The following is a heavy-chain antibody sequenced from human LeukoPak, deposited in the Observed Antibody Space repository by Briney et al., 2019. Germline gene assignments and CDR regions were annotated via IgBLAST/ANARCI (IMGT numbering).Heavy chain of an antibody. CDR1: RYSINNAYY. V-gene: IGHV4-38-2*02. Sequence: SETLSLTCTVSRYSINNAYYWGWIRQPPGKGLEWIGSISHSGTTYYNPSLKSRVTISVDTSKNQFSLKLSSVTAADTAVYYCARLGWQWLVQAFDIWGQGTMVTVSS. CDR2: ISHSGTT. D-gene: IGHD6-19*01. J-gene: IGHJ3*02. CDR3: ARLGWQWLVQAFDI.